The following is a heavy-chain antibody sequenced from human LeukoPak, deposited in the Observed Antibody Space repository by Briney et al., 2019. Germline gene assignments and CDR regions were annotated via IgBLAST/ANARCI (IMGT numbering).Heavy chain of an antibody. CDR1: GFTFSSYA. D-gene: IGHD3-3*01. V-gene: IGHV3-23*01. CDR2: ISGSGGST. CDR3: AKSWTRIFGVVGDAFDI. Sequence: GGSLRLSCAASGFTFSSYAMSWVRQAPGKGLEWVSAISGSGGSTYYADSVKGRFTISRDNSKNTLYLQMNSLRAEDTAVYYCAKSWTRIFGVVGDAFDIWGQGTMVTVSS. J-gene: IGHJ3*02.